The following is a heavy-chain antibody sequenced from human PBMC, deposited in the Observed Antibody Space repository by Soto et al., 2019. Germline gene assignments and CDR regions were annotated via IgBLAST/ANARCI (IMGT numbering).Heavy chain of an antibody. V-gene: IGHV3-23*01. Sequence: EVQLLESGGGLVQPGGSLRLSCAASGFTFNIYAMSWVRQAPGRGLEWVSAISGSAPFTYYADSVKGRFTISRDNSKNTLFLQMTSLRAEDTALYYCTKDRPRESGYYVGAQEYFQRWGQGTLVTVSS. CDR3: TKDRPRESGYYVGAQEYFQR. CDR2: ISGSAPFT. J-gene: IGHJ1*01. CDR1: GFTFNIYA. D-gene: IGHD5-12*01.